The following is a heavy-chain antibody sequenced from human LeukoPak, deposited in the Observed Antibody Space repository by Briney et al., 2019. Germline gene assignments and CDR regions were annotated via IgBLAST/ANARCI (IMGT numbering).Heavy chain of an antibody. Sequence: GGSLRLSCAASGFTFSDYGMNWVRQAPGQGLEWVSSISSRTGHIFFADSVEGRFTISRDDAKKSLYLQMSSLRAGDTAVYFCARGIVGTTDTTFDYWGQGILVTVSS. CDR2: ISSRTGHI. CDR1: GFTFSDYG. CDR3: ARGIVGTTDTTFDY. V-gene: IGHV3-21*01. D-gene: IGHD1-26*01. J-gene: IGHJ4*02.